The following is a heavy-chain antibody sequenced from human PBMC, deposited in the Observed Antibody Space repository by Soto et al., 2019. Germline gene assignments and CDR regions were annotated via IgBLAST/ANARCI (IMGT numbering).Heavy chain of an antibody. Sequence: SETLSLTCSVSGYSVTSSDYYWAWIRQPPGKGLEWIGSMSYSGLTYYNPSLKSRVTLSVDTSKNQFSVRLNSVTAADTAVYYCAPLSVSLSGPYGIHVWGQGTTVTVS. J-gene: IGHJ6*02. V-gene: IGHV4-39*01. CDR3: APLSVSLSGPYGIHV. CDR1: GYSVTSSDYY. D-gene: IGHD2-15*01. CDR2: MSYSGLT.